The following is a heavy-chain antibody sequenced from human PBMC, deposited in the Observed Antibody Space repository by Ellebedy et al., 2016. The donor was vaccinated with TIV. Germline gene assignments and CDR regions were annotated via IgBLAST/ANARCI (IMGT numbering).Heavy chain of an antibody. V-gene: IGHV3-30-3*01. CDR3: ARGPLPITIFGVVIIGDEYFQH. J-gene: IGHJ1*01. Sequence: GGSLRLSXAASGFTFSSYAMHWVRQAPGKGLEWVAVISYDGSNKYYADSVKGRFTISRDNSENTLYLQMNSLRAEDTAVYYCARGPLPITIFGVVIIGDEYFQHWGQGTLVTVSS. D-gene: IGHD3-3*01. CDR1: GFTFSSYA. CDR2: ISYDGSNK.